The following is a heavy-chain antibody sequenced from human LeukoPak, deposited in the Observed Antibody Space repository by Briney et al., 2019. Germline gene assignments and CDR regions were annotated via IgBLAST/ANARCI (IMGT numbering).Heavy chain of an antibody. D-gene: IGHD6-19*01. CDR2: INDDGSDT. CDR1: GFTFKLYW. Sequence: GGSLRLSRAASGFTFKLYWMRWVRQVTGKGPVWVALINDDGSDTVYADSVKGRFTISRDDAKNMLFLQMNSLRAEDTAVYYCVRGGGCSGSPMRYGTDVWGQGTTVTVSS. V-gene: IGHV3-74*01. J-gene: IGHJ6*02. CDR3: VRGGGCSGSPMRYGTDV.